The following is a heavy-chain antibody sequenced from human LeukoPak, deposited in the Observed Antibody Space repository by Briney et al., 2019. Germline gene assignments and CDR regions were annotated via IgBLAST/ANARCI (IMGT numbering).Heavy chain of an antibody. D-gene: IGHD3-10*01. J-gene: IGHJ4*02. CDR3: AGAKVYYGSGLFDY. CDR2: ISSSSSYI. Sequence: PGGSLRLSCAASGFTFSSYSMNWVRQAPGKGLEWVSSISSSSSYIYYADSVKGRFTISRDNAKNSLYLQMNSLRAEDTAVYYCAGAKVYYGSGLFDYWGQGTLVTVSS. V-gene: IGHV3-21*01. CDR1: GFTFSSYS.